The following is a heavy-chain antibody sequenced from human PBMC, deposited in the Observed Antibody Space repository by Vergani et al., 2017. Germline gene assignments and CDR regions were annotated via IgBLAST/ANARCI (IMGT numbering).Heavy chain of an antibody. V-gene: IGHV4-38-2*01. Sequence: QAHLQESGPGLVKPSETLSLTCAVSGYSITWGSYWSWIRQPPGEGLEWIGSVFHSGSAHYNPSLESRVTISVDTSKNQFSLKLISVTAADTAVYYCARHNLYGDSQTGLDYWGLGTLVIVSS. CDR3: ARHNLYGDSQTGLDY. CDR2: VFHSGSA. J-gene: IGHJ4*02. D-gene: IGHD4-17*01. CDR1: GYSITWGSY.